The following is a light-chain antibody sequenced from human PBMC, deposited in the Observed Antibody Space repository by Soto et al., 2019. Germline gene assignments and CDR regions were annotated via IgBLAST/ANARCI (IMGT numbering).Light chain of an antibody. CDR3: SSYTTSSTLYV. Sequence: QSVLTQPASVSGSPGQSITISCTGTSSDVGAYNYVTWYQQHPGKAPKLMIYDVSNRPSGVSSRFSGSKSGNTASLTISGLQAEDEADYYCSSYTTSSTLYVFGSGTKLTFL. CDR2: DVS. CDR1: SSDVGAYNY. V-gene: IGLV2-14*03. J-gene: IGLJ1*01.